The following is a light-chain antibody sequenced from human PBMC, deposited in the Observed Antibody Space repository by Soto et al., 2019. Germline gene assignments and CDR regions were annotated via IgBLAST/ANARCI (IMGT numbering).Light chain of an antibody. CDR3: QQHNHWPS. Sequence: EIVMTQSPATLSVSPGERATLSCRASQSVASNLAWYQQKHGQAPRLLIYGASTRATGIPARCSGSGSGTEFTLTSSSLQSEDMAVDDCQQHNHWPSFGQGTKLEIK. J-gene: IGKJ2*01. CDR2: GAS. V-gene: IGKV3-15*01. CDR1: QSVASN.